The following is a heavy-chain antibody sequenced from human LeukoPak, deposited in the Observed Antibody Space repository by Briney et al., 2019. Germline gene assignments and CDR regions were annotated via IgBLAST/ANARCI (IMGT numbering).Heavy chain of an antibody. CDR3: ARDSSSWYGNWFDP. CDR1: GFTFSSYS. CDR2: ISSSGSTI. V-gene: IGHV3-48*04. Sequence: GGSLRLSCTASGFTFSSYSMNWVRQAPGKGLEWVSYISSSGSTIYYADSVKGRFTISRDNAKNSLYLQMNSLRAEDTAVYYCARDSSSWYGNWFDPWGQGTLVTVSS. J-gene: IGHJ5*02. D-gene: IGHD6-13*01.